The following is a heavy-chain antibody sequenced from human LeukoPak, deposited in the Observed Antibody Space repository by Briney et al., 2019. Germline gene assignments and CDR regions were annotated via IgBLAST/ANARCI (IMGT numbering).Heavy chain of an antibody. CDR1: GFTFSYYW. J-gene: IGHJ6*04. CDR2: IKQDGSEK. D-gene: IGHD3-10*02. V-gene: IGHV3-7*01. Sequence: GGSLRLSCAASGFTFSYYWMSWVRQAPGKGLEWVANIKQDGSEKYCVDSVKGRFTISRDNAKNSLYLQMNSLRAEDTAVYYCAELGITMIGGVWGKGTTVTISS. CDR3: AELGITMIGGV.